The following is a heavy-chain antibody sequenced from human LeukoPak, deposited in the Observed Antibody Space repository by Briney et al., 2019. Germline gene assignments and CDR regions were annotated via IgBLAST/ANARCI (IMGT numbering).Heavy chain of an antibody. Sequence: NTSETLSLTCTVSGGSISGSSYYWGWIRQPPGKGLEWIGSIDYSGSIYYNPSLKSRVTISVDTSKNQFSLKLSSVTAADTAVYHCARDNWNYGSSMDVWGQGTTVTVSS. V-gene: IGHV4-39*02. CDR2: IDYSGSI. CDR3: ARDNWNYGSSMDV. CDR1: GGSISGSSYY. D-gene: IGHD1-7*01. J-gene: IGHJ6*02.